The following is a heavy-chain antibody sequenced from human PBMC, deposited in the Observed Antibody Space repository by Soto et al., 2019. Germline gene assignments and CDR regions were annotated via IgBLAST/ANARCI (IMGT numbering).Heavy chain of an antibody. CDR3: ARVFAGDYGWFDY. J-gene: IGHJ4*02. CDR2: IYHSGST. CDR1: GGSFSGYY. Sequence: PSETLSLTCAVSGGSFSGYYWSWIRQPPGKGLEWIGEIYHSGSTNYNPSLKSRVTISVDKSKNQFSLKLSSVTAADTAVYYCARVFAGDYGWFDYWGEGTLVTVSS. D-gene: IGHD4-17*01. V-gene: IGHV4-34*01.